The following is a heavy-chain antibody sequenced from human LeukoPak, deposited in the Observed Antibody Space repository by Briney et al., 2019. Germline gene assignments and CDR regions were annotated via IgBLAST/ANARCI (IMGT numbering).Heavy chain of an antibody. CDR3: TRGGPEGSGYSYGSHDY. D-gene: IGHD5-18*01. CDR2: INPNSGAT. J-gene: IGHJ4*02. CDR1: GYTVTGYY. Sequence: SVKVSCKASGYTVTGYYMHWVPQAPGQGLEWIGWINPNSGATNYAQKFQGRVTMTRDTSISTVYMELSRLRSDDTAVYYCTRGGPEGSGYSYGSHDYWGQGTLVTVSS. V-gene: IGHV1-2*02.